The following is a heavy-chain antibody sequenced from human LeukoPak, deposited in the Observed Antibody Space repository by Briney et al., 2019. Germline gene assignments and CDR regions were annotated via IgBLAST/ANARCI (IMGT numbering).Heavy chain of an antibody. CDR3: ASRPAGSTWYGVFDY. D-gene: IGHD6-13*01. CDR1: GGPIDRHY. J-gene: IGHJ4*02. V-gene: IGHV4-59*11. Sequence: SETLSLTCTVSGGPIDRHYWSWIRQPPGKGLEWTGYVFYPGSTNYNPSLKSRVTTSLDTSRDQFSLRLTSVTAADTAIYYCASRPAGSTWYGVFDYWSQGTLVTVSS. CDR2: VFYPGST.